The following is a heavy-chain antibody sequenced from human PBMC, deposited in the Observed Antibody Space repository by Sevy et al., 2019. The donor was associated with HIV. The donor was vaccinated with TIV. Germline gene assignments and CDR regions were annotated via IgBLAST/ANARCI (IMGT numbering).Heavy chain of an antibody. V-gene: IGHV3-15*01. D-gene: IGHD3-22*01. CDR3: TTEHYYDSSGTFGFDY. J-gene: IGHJ4*02. CDR2: IKRKTDGGTT. CDR1: GFTFSNAW. Sequence: GGSLRLSCAASGFTFSNAWMSWVRQAQGKGLEWVGRIKRKTDGGTTDYRAPGKGRFTISRDDSKNTLNLQMNSLKTEDTAVYYCTTEHYYDSSGTFGFDYWGQGTLVTVSS.